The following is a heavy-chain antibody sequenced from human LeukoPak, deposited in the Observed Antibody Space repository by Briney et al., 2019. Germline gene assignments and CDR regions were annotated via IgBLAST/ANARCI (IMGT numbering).Heavy chain of an antibody. D-gene: IGHD6-13*01. V-gene: IGHV4-59*01. CDR1: GGSISTYY. J-gene: IGHJ6*02. Sequence: KPSETLSLTCTVSGGSISTYYWTWIRQPPGKGLEWVGYIYYSGNTNYNPSLKSRVTISVDTSKKQFSLKLSLVTAADTAVYYCARNGAAAGNYYYYGMDVWGQGTTLTVSS. CDR2: IYYSGNT. CDR3: ARNGAAAGNYYYYGMDV.